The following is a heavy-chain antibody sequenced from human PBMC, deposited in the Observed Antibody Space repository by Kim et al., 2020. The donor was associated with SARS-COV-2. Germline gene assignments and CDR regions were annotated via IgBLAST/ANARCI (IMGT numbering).Heavy chain of an antibody. V-gene: IGHV3-11*06. Sequence: VMGRFTISIDNAKNSLYLQMNNLRAEDTAVYYCARDYGIAVAGTFGTFDIWGQGTMVTVSS. CDR3: ARDYGIAVAGTFGTFDI. J-gene: IGHJ3*02. D-gene: IGHD6-19*01.